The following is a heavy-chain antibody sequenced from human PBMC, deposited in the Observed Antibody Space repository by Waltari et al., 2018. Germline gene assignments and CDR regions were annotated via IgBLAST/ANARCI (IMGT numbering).Heavy chain of an antibody. CDR2: IYYSGST. J-gene: IGHJ4*02. CDR3: AIGYSGYGIFDY. D-gene: IGHD5-12*01. V-gene: IGHV4-59*11. CDR1: GGSISSHY. Sequence: QVQLQESGPGLVKPSETLSLTCTVSGGSISSHYWSWIRQPPGKGLEWIGYIYYSGSTNYNPSLKSRVTISVDTSKNQFSLKLSSVTAADTAVYYCAIGYSGYGIFDYWGQGTLVNVSS.